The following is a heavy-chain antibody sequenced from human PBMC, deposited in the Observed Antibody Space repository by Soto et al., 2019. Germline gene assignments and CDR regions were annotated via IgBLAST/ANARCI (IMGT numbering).Heavy chain of an antibody. J-gene: IGHJ4*02. CDR3: ARLGAGWGSGSYIDY. CDR2: IYPADSDT. CDR1: GYSFTSYW. D-gene: IGHD3-10*01. Sequence: PGESLKISCKGSGYSFTSYWIGWVRQMPGKGLEWMGIIYPADSDTRYSPSFQGQVSISADKSISAAYLQWSSLKASDTAMYYCARLGAGWGSGSYIDYWGQGTLVTVSS. V-gene: IGHV5-51*01.